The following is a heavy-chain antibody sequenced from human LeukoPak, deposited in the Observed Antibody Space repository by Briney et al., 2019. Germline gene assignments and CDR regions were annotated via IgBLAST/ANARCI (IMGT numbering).Heavy chain of an antibody. CDR1: GGSISSYY. J-gene: IGHJ4*02. D-gene: IGHD6-6*01. CDR2: IYYSGGT. Sequence: SETLSLTCTVSGGSISSYYWSWIRQPPGKGLEWIGYIYYSGGTNYNPSLKSRVSTSVDTSKKQFSLKLSSVTAADTAVYYCARLVPETASLDYWGQGTLVTVSS. V-gene: IGHV4-59*08. CDR3: ARLVPETASLDY.